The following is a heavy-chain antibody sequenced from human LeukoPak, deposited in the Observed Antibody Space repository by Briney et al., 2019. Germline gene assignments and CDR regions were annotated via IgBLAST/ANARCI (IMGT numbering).Heavy chain of an antibody. CDR3: ARDGDYYDSSLNAFDI. J-gene: IGHJ3*02. CDR2: INPNSGGT. D-gene: IGHD3-22*01. V-gene: IGHV1-2*02. CDR1: GYTFTGYY. Sequence: ASVKVSCKASGYTFTGYYMHWVRQAPGQGLEWMGWINPNSGGTNYAQKFQGRVTMTRDTSISTAYMELSRLRSDDTAVYYCARDGDYYDSSLNAFDIWGQGTMVTVSS.